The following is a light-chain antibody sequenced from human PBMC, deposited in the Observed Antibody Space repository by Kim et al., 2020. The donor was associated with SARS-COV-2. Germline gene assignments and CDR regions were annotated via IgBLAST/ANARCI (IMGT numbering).Light chain of an antibody. Sequence: APGKPARITCGGESIGSKSVHWYQQKPGQAPVLIMYYDSDRPARIPARFSGSNSGNTATLTIRGVEAGDEADYYCQVWDSSSDHVVFGGGTQLTVL. J-gene: IGLJ2*01. V-gene: IGLV3-21*04. CDR2: YDS. CDR3: QVWDSSSDHVV. CDR1: SIGSKS.